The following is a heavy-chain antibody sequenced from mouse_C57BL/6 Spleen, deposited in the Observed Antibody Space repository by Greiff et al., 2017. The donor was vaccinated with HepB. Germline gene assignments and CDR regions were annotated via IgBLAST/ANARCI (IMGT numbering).Heavy chain of an antibody. CDR2: ISSGGDYI. CDR1: GFTFSSYA. J-gene: IGHJ3*01. CDR3: TRDDYDGAGFAY. Sequence: EVKLVESGEGLVKPGGSLKLSCAASGFTFSSYAMSWVRQTPEKRLEWVAYISSGGDYIYYADTVKGRFTISRDNARNTLYLQMSSLKSEDTAMYYCTRDDYDGAGFAYWGQGTLVTVSA. D-gene: IGHD2-4*01. V-gene: IGHV5-9-1*02.